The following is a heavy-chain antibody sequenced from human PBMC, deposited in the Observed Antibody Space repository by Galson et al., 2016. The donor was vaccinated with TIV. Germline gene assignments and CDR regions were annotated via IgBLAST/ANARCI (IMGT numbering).Heavy chain of an antibody. D-gene: IGHD1-1*01. Sequence: SLRLSCAASGFTFSTYWMHWVRQAPGKGLVWVSRIDSEGDNTRYADSVTGRFAISRDNAKNTLYLQMSGLGADDTAVYYCARGALDTDRQYYYYYGLDVWGQGTAVTVSS. J-gene: IGHJ6*02. CDR3: ARGALDTDRQYYYYYGLDV. CDR2: IDSEGDNT. V-gene: IGHV3-74*01. CDR1: GFTFSTYW.